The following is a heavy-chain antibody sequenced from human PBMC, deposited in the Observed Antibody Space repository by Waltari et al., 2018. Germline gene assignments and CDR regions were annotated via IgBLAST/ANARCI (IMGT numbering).Heavy chain of an antibody. CDR3: GRSVIITSDPSDI. CDR1: GYTFTGYY. J-gene: IGHJ3*02. CDR2: INPNSGGT. D-gene: IGHD3-22*01. V-gene: IGHV1-2*02. Sequence: QVQLVQSGAEVKKPGASVKVTCKASGYTFTGYYIHWVRQAPGQGLEWMGWINPNSGGTNYAQKFQGRVTMTRDTSISTAYMELSRLRSDDTAVYYCGRSVIITSDPSDIWGQGTMVSVSS.